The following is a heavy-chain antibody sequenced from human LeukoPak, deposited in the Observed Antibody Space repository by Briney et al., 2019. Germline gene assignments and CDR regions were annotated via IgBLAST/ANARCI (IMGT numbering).Heavy chain of an antibody. D-gene: IGHD5-24*01. J-gene: IGHJ4*02. V-gene: IGHV3-43*01. CDR1: GFTFDDYT. CDR3: ARDIDGYVGGFDY. CDR2: ISWDGGST. Sequence: PGGSLRLSCAASGFTFDDYTMHWVRHAPGKGLEWVSLISWDGGSTYYADSMKGRFTISRDNSKNSLYLQMNSLRAEDTAVYYCARDIDGYVGGFDYWGQGTLVTVSS.